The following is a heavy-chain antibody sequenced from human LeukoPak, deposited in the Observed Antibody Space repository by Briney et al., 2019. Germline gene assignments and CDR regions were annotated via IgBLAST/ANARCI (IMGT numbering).Heavy chain of an antibody. CDR2: IYYSGST. V-gene: IGHV4-59*01. J-gene: IGHJ4*02. CDR1: GGSISSYY. D-gene: IGHD4-23*01. Sequence: PSETLSLTCTVSGGSISSYYWSWIRQPPGKGLEWIGYIYYSGSTNYNPSLKSRVTISVDTSKNQFSLKLSSVTAADTAVYYCARDRGGNSPFFDYWGQGTLVTVSS. CDR3: ARDRGGNSPFFDY.